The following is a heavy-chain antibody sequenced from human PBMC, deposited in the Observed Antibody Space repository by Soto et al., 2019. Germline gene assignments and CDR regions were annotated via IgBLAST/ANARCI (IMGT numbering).Heavy chain of an antibody. Sequence: QITLKESGPTLVKPTQTLSLTCTFSGFSLSTSGVGMGWIRQPPGKALEWLAIIFWDDDKRYSTSLTNRLTITKDTSRSQVVLKMTKMDPVGTETDYGAHVLVVVANYGMDVWGQGTTVTVSS. D-gene: IGHD2-15*01. CDR3: AHVLVVVANYGMDV. J-gene: IGHJ6*02. V-gene: IGHV2-5*02. CDR1: GFSLSTSGVG. CDR2: IFWDDDK.